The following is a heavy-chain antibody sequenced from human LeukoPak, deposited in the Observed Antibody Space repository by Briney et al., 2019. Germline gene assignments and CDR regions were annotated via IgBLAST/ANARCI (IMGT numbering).Heavy chain of an antibody. J-gene: IGHJ4*02. CDR1: GGSISGYY. CDR2: IYYSGST. CDR3: ASGGYSYGHILDY. Sequence: KPSETLSLTCTVSGGSISGYYWSWIRQPPGKGLEWIGYIYYSGSTNYNPSLKSRVTISVDTSKNQFSLKLSSVTAADTAVYYCASGGYSYGHILDYWGQGTLVTVSS. V-gene: IGHV4-59*01. D-gene: IGHD5-18*01.